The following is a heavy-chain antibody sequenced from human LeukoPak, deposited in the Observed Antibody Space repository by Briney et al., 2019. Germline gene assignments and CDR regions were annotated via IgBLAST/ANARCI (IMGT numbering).Heavy chain of an antibody. CDR1: GFSFSDAW. Sequence: PGGSLRLSCAASGFSFSDAWMTWVRKAQGKGQEWVGRVKSIIDGWTSHYASPLKVRFTISIDDSQNTLYLQMNSLKIEDSAVYYCTIDYDYAWGSYRLGYWGQGTLVTVSS. D-gene: IGHD3-16*02. CDR2: VKSIIDGWTS. V-gene: IGHV3-15*01. J-gene: IGHJ4*02. CDR3: TIDYDYAWGSYRLGY.